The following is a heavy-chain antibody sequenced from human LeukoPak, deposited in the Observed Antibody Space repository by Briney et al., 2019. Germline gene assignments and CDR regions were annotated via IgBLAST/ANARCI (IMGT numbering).Heavy chain of an antibody. CDR3: ALQLYGDSSRNWFDP. D-gene: IGHD4-17*01. CDR1: GFIVNNNY. Sequence: PGGSLRLSCAASGFIVNNNYMTWVRQAPGKGLEWVSIIYGGGSTYYADSVKGRFTISRDNSKNTLYLQMNSLTAEDTAVYYCALQLYGDSSRNWFDPWGQGTLVTVSS. V-gene: IGHV3-53*01. J-gene: IGHJ5*02. CDR2: IYGGGST.